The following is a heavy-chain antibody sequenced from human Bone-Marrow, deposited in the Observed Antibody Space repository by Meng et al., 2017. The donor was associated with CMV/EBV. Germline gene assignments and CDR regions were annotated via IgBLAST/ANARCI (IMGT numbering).Heavy chain of an antibody. V-gene: IGHV3-30*02. J-gene: IGHJ4*02. Sequence: GESLKISCAASGFTFSSYVMHWVRQAPGKGLEWVAFIRYDGSNKYYADSVKGRFTISRDNSKNTLYLQMNSLRAEDTAVYYCAKDIVVVPAAISYFDYWGQGTLVTVSS. D-gene: IGHD2-2*01. CDR3: AKDIVVVPAAISYFDY. CDR2: IRYDGSNK. CDR1: GFTFSSYV.